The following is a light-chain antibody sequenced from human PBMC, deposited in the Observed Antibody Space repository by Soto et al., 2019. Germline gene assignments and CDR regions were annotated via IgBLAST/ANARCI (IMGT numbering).Light chain of an antibody. V-gene: IGLV2-23*01. CDR3: CSYADSTTWV. Sequence: QSALTQPASVSGSPGQSITISCTGTNSVVGSYNLVPWYQQNPGKAPKLIIYEGSKRPSGISNRFSGSKSGNTASLTISGLQAEDESDYYCCSYADSTTWVFGTGTKVTVL. CDR2: EGS. CDR1: NSVVGSYNL. J-gene: IGLJ1*01.